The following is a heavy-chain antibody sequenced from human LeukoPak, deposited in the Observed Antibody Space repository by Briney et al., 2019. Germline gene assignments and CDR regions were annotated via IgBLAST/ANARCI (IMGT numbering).Heavy chain of an antibody. D-gene: IGHD5-18*01. CDR2: IYYSGST. CDR3: ATLSLGLPNYFDY. J-gene: IGHJ4*02. CDR1: GASISSSSYY. Sequence: PSETLSLTCSVSGASISSSSYYWGWIRQPPGKGLEWIGSIYYSGSTYYNPSLKSRVSISVDTSKNQFSLKLSSVTAADTAVYYCATLSLGLPNYFDYWGQGTLVTVSS. V-gene: IGHV4-39*01.